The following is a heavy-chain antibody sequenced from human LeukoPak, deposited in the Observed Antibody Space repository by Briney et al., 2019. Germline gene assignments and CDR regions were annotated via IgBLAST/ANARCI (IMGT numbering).Heavy chain of an antibody. J-gene: IGHJ4*02. CDR1: GFTFSSYW. CDR3: ARAGLGYCSGGSCYPIY. D-gene: IGHD2-15*01. CDR2: INSDGSST. Sequence: QPGGSLRLSCAASGFTFSSYWMHWVRQAPGKGLVWVSRINSDGSSTSYADSVKGRFTICRDNAKNTLYLQMNSLRAEDTAVYYCARAGLGYCSGGSCYPIYWGQGTLVTVSS. V-gene: IGHV3-74*01.